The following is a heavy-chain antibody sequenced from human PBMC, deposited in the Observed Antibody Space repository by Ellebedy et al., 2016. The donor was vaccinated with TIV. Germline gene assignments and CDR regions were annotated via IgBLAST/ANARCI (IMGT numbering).Heavy chain of an antibody. D-gene: IGHD3-22*01. CDR2: IYYSGST. CDR1: GGSISSSSYY. Sequence: MPSETLSLTCTVSGGSISSSSYYWGWIRQPPGQGLEWIGSIYYSGSTYYNPSLKSRVIISVDTSKNQFSLKLSSVTAADTAVYYCARDRAYYYDSSGTYYFDYWGQGTLVTVSS. CDR3: ARDRAYYYDSSGTYYFDY. J-gene: IGHJ4*02. V-gene: IGHV4-39*02.